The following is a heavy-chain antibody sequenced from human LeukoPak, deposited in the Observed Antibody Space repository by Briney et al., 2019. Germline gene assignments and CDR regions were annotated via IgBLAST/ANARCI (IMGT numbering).Heavy chain of an antibody. CDR1: GFTVNSNY. D-gene: IGHD6-13*01. CDR3: ARLTADGRLYFVD. J-gene: IGHJ4*02. V-gene: IGHV3-53*01. CDR2: LYNTGNT. Sequence: GGSLRLSCAGSGFTVNSNYLSWVRQAPGKGLEWVSTLYNTGNTYYANSVKGRFSISRDNSKNTLSLQMNSLRAEDTAVYYCARLTADGRLYFVDWGPGTLVTVSS.